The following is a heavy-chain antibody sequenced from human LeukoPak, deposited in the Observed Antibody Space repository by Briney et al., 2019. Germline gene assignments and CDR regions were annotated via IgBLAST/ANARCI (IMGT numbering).Heavy chain of an antibody. CDR3: AKKPCDTTACFIDY. CDR2: MSHDGRNF. Sequence: PGGSLRLSWEASGFIFSTYAVHWVRQAQGKGLEWVALMSHDGRNFYYADSVKGRFTISRDNSKNTLYLQMDSLRPEDTAVYYCAKKPCDTTACFIDYWGQGTLVTVSS. D-gene: IGHD1-26*01. J-gene: IGHJ4*02. CDR1: GFIFSTYA. V-gene: IGHV3-30*18.